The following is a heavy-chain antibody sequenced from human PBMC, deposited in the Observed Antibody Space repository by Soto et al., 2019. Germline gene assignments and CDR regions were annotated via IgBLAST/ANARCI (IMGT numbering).Heavy chain of an antibody. CDR2: ISGSGGST. J-gene: IGHJ5*02. CDR3: ARDGGDIVGVNWFDP. V-gene: IGHV3-23*01. CDR1: GFTFGSYA. D-gene: IGHD2-15*01. Sequence: GGSLRLSCAASGFTFGSYAMSWVRQAPGKGLEWVSAISGSGGSTYYADSVKGRFTISRDNSKNTLYLQMNSLRAEDTAVYYCARDGGDIVGVNWFDPWGQGTLVTVSS.